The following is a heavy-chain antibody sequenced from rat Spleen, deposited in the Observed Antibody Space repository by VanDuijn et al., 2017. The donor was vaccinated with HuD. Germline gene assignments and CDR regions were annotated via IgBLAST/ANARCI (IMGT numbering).Heavy chain of an antibody. Sequence: QVQLMESGPGLVQPSETLSLICTVSGFSLTSYNVHWVRQPPGKGLEWMGVMWRGGTTDYKSDLKSRLSISRDISKNQVFLKMESLQSEDTSTYYCARGMGAHWGQGVLVTVSS. CDR1: GFSLTSYN. V-gene: IGHV2-45*01. J-gene: IGHJ2*01. CDR3: ARGMGAH. CDR2: MWRGGTT. D-gene: IGHD1-3*01.